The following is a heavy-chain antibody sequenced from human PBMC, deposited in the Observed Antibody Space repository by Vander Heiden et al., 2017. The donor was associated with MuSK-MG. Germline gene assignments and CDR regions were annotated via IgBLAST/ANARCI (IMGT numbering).Heavy chain of an antibody. CDR3: ARGWWHYDYIWGSYREGSFDY. Sequence: QVQLQESGPGLVKPSETLSLTCTVSGGSISSYYWSWIRQPPGKGLEWIGYIYYSGSTNYNPSLKSRVTISVVTSKNQFSLKLSSVTAADTAVYYCARGWWHYDYIWGSYREGSFDYWGQGTLVTVSS. CDR1: GGSISSYY. J-gene: IGHJ4*02. V-gene: IGHV4-59*01. D-gene: IGHD3-16*02. CDR2: IYYSGST.